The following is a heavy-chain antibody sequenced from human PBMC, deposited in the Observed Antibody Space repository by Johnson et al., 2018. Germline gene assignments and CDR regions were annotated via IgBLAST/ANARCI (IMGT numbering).Heavy chain of an antibody. CDR2: IKSEIDGGTT. CDR3: TTDIRYYDTSGYPLDI. V-gene: IGHV3-15*07. Sequence: VQLVESGGGLVKPVGSLRLSCEASGFIFSNAWMNWVRQAPGKGLEWVGRIKSEIDGGTTNYAAPLQGRFTISRDDSDNTLFLQMNSLKTEDTAVYYCTTDIRYYDTSGYPLDIWGQGTMVTVSS. J-gene: IGHJ3*02. CDR1: GFIFSNAW. D-gene: IGHD3-22*01.